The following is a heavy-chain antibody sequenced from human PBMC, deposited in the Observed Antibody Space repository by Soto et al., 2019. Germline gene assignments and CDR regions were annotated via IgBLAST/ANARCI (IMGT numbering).Heavy chain of an antibody. V-gene: IGHV3-30*18. CDR2: ISYDGSKK. Sequence: GGSLRLSCAASGFTFSSYGMHWVRQAPGKGREWVAVISYDGSKKYYADSVKGRFTISRDNSKNALYLQMNSLRAEDTAVYYCAKDRSSSSLDYWGQGTLVTVSS. CDR1: GFTFSSYG. J-gene: IGHJ4*02. CDR3: AKDRSSSSLDY. D-gene: IGHD6-6*01.